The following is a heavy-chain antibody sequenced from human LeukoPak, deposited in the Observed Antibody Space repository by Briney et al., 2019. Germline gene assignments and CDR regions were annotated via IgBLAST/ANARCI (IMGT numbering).Heavy chain of an antibody. V-gene: IGHV3-74*01. Sequence: QPGGSLRLSCAASGFTFSTYWMHWVRQAPGKGLVWVSRLNSDGSSTTYADSVKGRFTISRDNAKNTLYLEMNGLRAEDTAVYFCARGMDYYDNRGYTTDSWGQGTLVTVAS. CDR2: LNSDGSST. CDR3: ARGMDYYDNRGYTTDS. D-gene: IGHD3-22*01. J-gene: IGHJ4*02. CDR1: GFTFSTYW.